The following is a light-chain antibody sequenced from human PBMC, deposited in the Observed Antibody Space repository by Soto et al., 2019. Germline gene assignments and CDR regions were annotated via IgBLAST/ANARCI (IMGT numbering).Light chain of an antibody. CDR1: QSVSSN. Sequence: EIVMTQSPATLSVSPGERATLSCRASQSVSSNLAWYQQKPGQAPRLLIYGASTRATRIPARFSGSGSGTEFTLTISSLQSEDFAVYYCQQYNNWSRTFGQGTKVEI. CDR3: QQYNNWSRT. CDR2: GAS. V-gene: IGKV3-15*01. J-gene: IGKJ1*01.